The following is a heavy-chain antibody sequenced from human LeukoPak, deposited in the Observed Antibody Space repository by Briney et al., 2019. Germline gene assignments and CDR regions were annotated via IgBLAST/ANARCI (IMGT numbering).Heavy chain of an antibody. D-gene: IGHD6-19*01. Sequence: NLGESLKISCKGSGYSFTSYWIGWVRQMPGKGLEWMGIIYPGDSDTRYSPSFQGQVTISADKSIITAYLQWSSLKASDTAMYYCARTGYSSGWYGGFDIWGQGTLVTVSS. CDR2: IYPGDSDT. V-gene: IGHV5-51*01. J-gene: IGHJ3*02. CDR3: ARTGYSSGWYGGFDI. CDR1: GYSFTSYW.